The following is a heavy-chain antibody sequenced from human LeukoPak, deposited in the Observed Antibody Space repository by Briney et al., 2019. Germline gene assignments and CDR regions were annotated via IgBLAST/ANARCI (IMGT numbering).Heavy chain of an antibody. J-gene: IGHJ4*02. CDR3: ARALASGRVYYYYGSGSYPIHFDY. CDR1: GGSISSGDYY. D-gene: IGHD3-10*01. V-gene: IGHV4-30-4*01. CDR2: IYYSGST. Sequence: SETLSLTCTVSGGSISSGDYYWSWIRQPPGKGLEWIGYIYYSGSTYYNPSLKGRVTISVDTSKNQFSLKLSSVTAADTAVYYCARALASGRVYYYYGSGSYPIHFDYWGQGTLVTVSS.